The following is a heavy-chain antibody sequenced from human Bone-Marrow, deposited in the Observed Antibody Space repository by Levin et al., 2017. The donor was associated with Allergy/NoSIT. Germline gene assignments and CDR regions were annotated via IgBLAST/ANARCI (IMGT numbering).Heavy chain of an antibody. J-gene: IGHJ4*02. CDR2: IKSKTDGGTT. CDR3: TTEPYTIFGVVI. D-gene: IGHD3-3*01. CDR1: GFTFSNAW. V-gene: IGHV3-15*01. Sequence: SCAASGFTFSNAWMSWVRQAPGKGLEWVGRIKSKTDGGTTDYAAPVKGRFTISRDDSKNTLYLQMNSLKTEDTAVYYCTTEPYTIFGVVIWGQGTLVTVSS.